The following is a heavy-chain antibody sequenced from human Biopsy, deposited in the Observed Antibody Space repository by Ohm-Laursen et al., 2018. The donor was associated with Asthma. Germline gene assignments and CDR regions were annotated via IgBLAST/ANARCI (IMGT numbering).Heavy chain of an antibody. D-gene: IGHD6-13*01. V-gene: IGHV3-30-3*01. Sequence: SLRLSCAASGTHFGSYNMHWSRQAPGKGLEWVAVITFDGSTQHYGDSVKGRFTISRDNSKNMLFLQMNSLRAEDTAVYYCSRDTLGYYFDIWGQGTQVTVSS. J-gene: IGHJ4*02. CDR1: GTHFGSYN. CDR2: ITFDGSTQ. CDR3: SRDTLGYYFDI.